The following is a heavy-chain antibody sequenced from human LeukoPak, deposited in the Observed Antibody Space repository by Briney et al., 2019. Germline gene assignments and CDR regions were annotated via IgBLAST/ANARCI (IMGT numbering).Heavy chain of an antibody. Sequence: SETLSLTCAVYGGSFSGYYWSWIRQPPGKGLEWIGEINHSGSTNYNPFLKSRVTISVDTSKNQFSLKLSSVTAADTAVYYCARGWTVTTYDYWGQGTLVTVSS. CDR2: INHSGST. CDR3: ARGWTVTTYDY. V-gene: IGHV4-34*01. D-gene: IGHD4-17*01. CDR1: GGSFSGYY. J-gene: IGHJ4*02.